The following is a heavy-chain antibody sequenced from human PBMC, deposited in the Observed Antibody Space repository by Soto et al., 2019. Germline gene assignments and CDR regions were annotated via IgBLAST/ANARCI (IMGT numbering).Heavy chain of an antibody. CDR1: GGSISSGGYY. D-gene: IGHD3-3*01. J-gene: IGHJ6*03. Sequence: SLTLSLTCTVSGGSISSGGYYCSWIRQHPGKGLEWIGYIYYSGSTYYNPSLKSRVTISVDTSKNQFSLKLSSVTAADTAVYYCARDHPTITIFGVVAIGYMDVWGKGTTVTVSS. CDR2: IYYSGST. CDR3: ARDHPTITIFGVVAIGYMDV. V-gene: IGHV4-31*02.